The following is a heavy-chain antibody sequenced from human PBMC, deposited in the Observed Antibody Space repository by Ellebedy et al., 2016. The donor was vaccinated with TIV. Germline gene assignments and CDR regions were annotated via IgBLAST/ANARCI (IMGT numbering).Heavy chain of an antibody. Sequence: PGGSLRLSCAASGFTFSNFAMSWVRQAPGKGLEWVSTISLTGGTTYYADSVKGRCTISKANSKNTLYLQVNSLTADDTAVYYCAKGDAGHYDSSGYYDYWGQGALVTVSS. CDR2: ISLTGGTT. J-gene: IGHJ4*02. CDR3: AKGDAGHYDSSGYYDY. CDR1: GFTFSNFA. D-gene: IGHD3-22*01. V-gene: IGHV3-23*01.